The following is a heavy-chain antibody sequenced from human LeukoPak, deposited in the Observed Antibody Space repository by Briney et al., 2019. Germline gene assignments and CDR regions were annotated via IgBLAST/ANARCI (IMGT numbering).Heavy chain of an antibody. D-gene: IGHD4-17*01. V-gene: IGHV1-18*01. CDR1: GYTFTRYG. CDR3: ARGLTTGEPGDY. J-gene: IGHJ4*02. Sequence: GAPVKVSCKASGYTFTRYGISWVRQAPGQGLEGMGWISAYNGNTNYAQKLQGRVTMTTDTSTSTAYMELRSLRSDDTAVYYCARGLTTGEPGDYWGQGTLVTVSS. CDR2: ISAYNGNT.